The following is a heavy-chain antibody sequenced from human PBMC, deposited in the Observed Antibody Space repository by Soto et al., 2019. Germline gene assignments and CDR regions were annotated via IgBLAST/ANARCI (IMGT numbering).Heavy chain of an antibody. J-gene: IGHJ4*02. CDR1: GFTFTKAY. CDR3: ATEGGYPGSNLYGAY. D-gene: IGHD1-26*01. CDR2: IKGSHAGGTT. V-gene: IGHV3-15*01. Sequence: EVQLVESGGGLVEPGGSIRLSCVASGFTFTKAYMTWVRQAPGKGLEWVGGIKGSHAGGTTDYATSVKGRFTISRHDSKNTLYLTMTSLKTENTSVYYCATEGGYPGSNLYGAYWGQGTLVTVSS.